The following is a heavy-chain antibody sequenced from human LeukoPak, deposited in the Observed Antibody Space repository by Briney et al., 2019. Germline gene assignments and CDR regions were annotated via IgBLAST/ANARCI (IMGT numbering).Heavy chain of an antibody. J-gene: IGHJ4*02. D-gene: IGHD6-13*01. Sequence: GGSLRLSCAASGFTFSSSAMSWVRQAPGKGLEWVSAISNNGGYTYYADSVQGRFTISRDNAKNSLYLQMNSLRAEDTAVYYCARESIAAARALFDYWGQGTLVTVSS. CDR1: GFTFSSSA. V-gene: IGHV3-23*01. CDR2: ISNNGGYT. CDR3: ARESIAAARALFDY.